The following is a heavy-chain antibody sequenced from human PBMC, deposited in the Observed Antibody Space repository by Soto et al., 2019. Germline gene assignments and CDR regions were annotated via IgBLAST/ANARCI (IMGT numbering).Heavy chain of an antibody. CDR1: GDSISSRSYY. J-gene: IGHJ4*02. V-gene: IGHV4-39*07. CDR2: IYYSGST. CDR3: ARGRTRRRGYSGYEPKGGIDY. Sequence: PSETLSLTCTVTGDSISSRSYYWGWIRQPPGKGLEWIGSIYYSGSTYNNPSLKSRVTISVDTSKNQFSLKLSSVTAADTAVYYCARGRTRRRGYSGYEPKGGIDYWGQGTLVTVSS. D-gene: IGHD5-12*01.